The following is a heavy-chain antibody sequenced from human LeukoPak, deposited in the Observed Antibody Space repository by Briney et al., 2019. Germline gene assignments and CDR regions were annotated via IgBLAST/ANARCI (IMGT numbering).Heavy chain of an antibody. J-gene: IGHJ3*02. Sequence: SETLSLTCTVSGGSISSYYWSWIRQPPGKGLEWIGYIYYSGSTNYNPSLKSRVTISVDTSKNQFSLKLSSVTAADTAVYYCAREERTNVLLWFGELHHAFDIWGQGTMVTVSS. CDR1: GGSISSYY. D-gene: IGHD3-10*01. CDR2: IYYSGST. CDR3: AREERTNVLLWFGELHHAFDI. V-gene: IGHV4-59*12.